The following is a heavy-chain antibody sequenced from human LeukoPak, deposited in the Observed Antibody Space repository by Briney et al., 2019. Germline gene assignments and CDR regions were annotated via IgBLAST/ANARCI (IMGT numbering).Heavy chain of an antibody. CDR2: IKQDGGEK. J-gene: IGHJ4*02. Sequence: PGGSLRLSCAASGFTFSSYWMSWVRQAPGKGLEWVASIKQDGGEKDYVDSVKGRFTISRDNAKNSLYLHMNSLRAEDTAVYYCATYSSSWGRIDYWGQGTLVTVSS. CDR1: GFTFSSYW. V-gene: IGHV3-7*02. D-gene: IGHD6-13*01. CDR3: ATYSSSWGRIDY.